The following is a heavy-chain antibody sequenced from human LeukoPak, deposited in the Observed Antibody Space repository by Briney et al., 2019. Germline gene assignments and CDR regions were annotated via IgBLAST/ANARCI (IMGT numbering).Heavy chain of an antibody. D-gene: IGHD2-15*01. CDR2: IPYDEGNK. CDR3: TRDAKGYCSGGSCYAVPFDI. J-gene: IGHJ3*02. V-gene: IGHV3-30*04. CDR1: GFSFSDYA. Sequence: GGSLRLSCAVSGFSFSDYAMYWVRQAPGKGLEWLAVIPYDEGNKCYADSVKGRFTISRDNSKNTLYLHMNSLRPEDTAMYYCTRDAKGYCSGGSCYAVPFDIWGQGTRVIVSS.